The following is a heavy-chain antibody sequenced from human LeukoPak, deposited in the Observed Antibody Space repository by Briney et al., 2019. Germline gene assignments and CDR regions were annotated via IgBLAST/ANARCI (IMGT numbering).Heavy chain of an antibody. Sequence: SETLSLTCTVSGGSLSSYYWSWLRQPPGKGLEGVGYIYYSGSTNYNPSLTSRVTISVDTSKNQLSLKLSSVTAADTAVYYCARQLGYCSSTSCYTGFDPWGQGTLVTVSS. D-gene: IGHD2-2*02. CDR3: ARQLGYCSSTSCYTGFDP. V-gene: IGHV4-59*01. J-gene: IGHJ5*02. CDR2: IYYSGST. CDR1: GGSLSSYY.